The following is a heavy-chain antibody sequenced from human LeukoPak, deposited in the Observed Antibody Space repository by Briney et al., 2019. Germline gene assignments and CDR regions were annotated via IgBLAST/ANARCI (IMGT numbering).Heavy chain of an antibody. Sequence: GGSLRLSCAASGFTFSDYYMNWVRQAPGKGLQWVSSISSSGETVYYADSVKGRFTISRDNAENSLFLQMNSLRAEDTAVYYCARDLATVTTTEYWGQGTLVTVSS. CDR2: ISSSGETV. J-gene: IGHJ4*02. D-gene: IGHD4-17*01. CDR1: GFTFSDYY. V-gene: IGHV3-11*04. CDR3: ARDLATVTTTEY.